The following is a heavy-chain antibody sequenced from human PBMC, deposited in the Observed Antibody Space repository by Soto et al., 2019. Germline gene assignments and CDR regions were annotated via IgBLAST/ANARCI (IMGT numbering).Heavy chain of an antibody. CDR1: GFSVSNTY. CDR3: ARDRSDSSRADSFDI. J-gene: IGHJ3*02. CDR2: IYRGRAT. D-gene: IGHD6-25*01. Sequence: GGSLRLSCAVSGFSVSNTYMSWVRQSPGKGLEWISVIYRGRATYYADSVKGRFTISRDDSRNTVYLQMNSLTTEDTAVYFCARDRSDSSRADSFDIWGQGTMVTVSS. V-gene: IGHV3-53*01.